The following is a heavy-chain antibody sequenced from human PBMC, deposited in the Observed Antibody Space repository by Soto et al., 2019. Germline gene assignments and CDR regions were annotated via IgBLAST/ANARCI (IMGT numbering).Heavy chain of an antibody. J-gene: IGHJ6*02. Sequence: QVQLVQSGAEVKKPGSSVKVSCKASEGTFSSYAISWVRQAPGQGLEWMGGIIPIFGTANYAQKFQGRVTITADESTSTAYMELSSLRSEDTAVYYCARLFWRYYYYGMDVWGQGTTVTVSS. CDR2: IIPIFGTA. CDR3: ARLFWRYYYYGMDV. CDR1: EGTFSSYA. D-gene: IGHD2-21*01. V-gene: IGHV1-69*12.